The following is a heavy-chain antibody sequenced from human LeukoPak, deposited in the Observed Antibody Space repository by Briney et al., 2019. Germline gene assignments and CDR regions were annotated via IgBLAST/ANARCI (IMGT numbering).Heavy chain of an antibody. V-gene: IGHV3-30-3*01. J-gene: IGHJ4*02. CDR2: ISYDGSNK. CDR3: ASPAAGTLFDY. Sequence: GGSLRLSCAASGFTFSSYALHWVRQAPGKGLEWVAVISYDGSNKYYADSAKGRFTISRDNAKNSLYLQMNSLRAEDTAVYYCASPAAGTLFDYWGQGTLVTVSS. CDR1: GFTFSSYA. D-gene: IGHD6-13*01.